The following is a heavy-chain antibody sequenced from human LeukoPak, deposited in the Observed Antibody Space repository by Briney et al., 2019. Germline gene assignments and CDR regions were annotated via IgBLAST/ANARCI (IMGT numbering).Heavy chain of an antibody. Sequence: GGSLRLSCAASGFTFSSYSMNWARQAPGKGLEWVSSISSSSSYIYYADSVKGRFTISRDNAKNSLYLQMTSLRAEDTAVYYCATFYYGTRFDLWGRGTLVTVSS. CDR3: ATFYYGTRFDL. D-gene: IGHD3-10*01. CDR2: ISSSSSYI. V-gene: IGHV3-21*01. CDR1: GFTFSSYS. J-gene: IGHJ2*01.